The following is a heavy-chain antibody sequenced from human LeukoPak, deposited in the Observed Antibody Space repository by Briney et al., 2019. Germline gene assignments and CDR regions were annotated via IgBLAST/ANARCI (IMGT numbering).Heavy chain of an antibody. CDR2: ISAYNGNT. J-gene: IGHJ4*02. Sequence: ASVKVSCKASGYTFTSYGISWVRQAPGQGLEWMGWISAYNGNTNFAQKLQGRVTMTTDTSTSTAYMELRSLRSDDTAVYYCARDPGITISGVVIYPSYYYGSGSYARIRNYFDYWGQGTLVTVSS. D-gene: IGHD3-10*01. CDR3: ARDPGITISGVVIYPSYYYGSGSYARIRNYFDY. CDR1: GYTFTSYG. V-gene: IGHV1-18*01.